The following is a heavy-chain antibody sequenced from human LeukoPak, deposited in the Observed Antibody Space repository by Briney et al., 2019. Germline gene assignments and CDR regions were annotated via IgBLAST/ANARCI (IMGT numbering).Heavy chain of an antibody. D-gene: IGHD3-22*01. CDR3: ARSTYYYDSSGYYDAFDI. CDR1: GGTFSSYA. J-gene: IGHJ3*02. Sequence: SVKVSCKASGGTFSSYAISWVRQAPGQGLEWMGRIIPILGIANYAQKFQGRVTITADKSTSTAYMELSSLRSEDTAVYYCARSTYYYDSSGYYDAFDIWGQGTMVTVSS. V-gene: IGHV1-69*04. CDR2: IIPILGIA.